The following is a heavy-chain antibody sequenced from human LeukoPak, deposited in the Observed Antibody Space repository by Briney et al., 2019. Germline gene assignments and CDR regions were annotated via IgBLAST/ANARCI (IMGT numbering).Heavy chain of an antibody. J-gene: IGHJ4*02. V-gene: IGHV3-53*01. CDR3: ASFGIMITFGGVIARTGYDY. D-gene: IGHD3-16*02. Sequence: GGSLRLSCTVSGFTVSSNSMSWVRQAPGKGLEWVSFIYSDNTHYSDSVKGRFTISRDNSKNTLYLQMNSLRAEDTAVYYCASFGIMITFGGVIARTGYDYWGQGTLVTVSS. CDR1: GFTVSSNS. CDR2: IYSDNT.